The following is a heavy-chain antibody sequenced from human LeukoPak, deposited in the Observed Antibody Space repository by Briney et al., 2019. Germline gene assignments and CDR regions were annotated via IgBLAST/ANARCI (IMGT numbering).Heavy chain of an antibody. CDR3: ARGMEMATIGTDY. J-gene: IGHJ4*02. D-gene: IGHD5-24*01. CDR1: GYTFTSYY. Sequence: ASMKVSCKASGYTFTSYYMHWVRQAPGQGLEWMGIINPSGGSTTYAQNFQGRVTMTRDTSTSTIYMELSSLRSEDTAVYYCARGMEMATIGTDYWGQGTLVTVSS. V-gene: IGHV1-46*01. CDR2: INPSGGST.